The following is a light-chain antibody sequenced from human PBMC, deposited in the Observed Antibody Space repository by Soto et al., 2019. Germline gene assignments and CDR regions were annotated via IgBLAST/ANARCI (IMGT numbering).Light chain of an antibody. Sequence: QSALTQPPSASGSPGQSVTISCTGTSSDVGGYNYVSWYQQYPGRAPKLMIHEVTKRPSGVPDRFSGSKSGNTASLTVSGLQAEDEADYYCSSYAASNNFYFVFGGGTKLTVL. CDR1: SSDVGGYNY. J-gene: IGLJ3*02. V-gene: IGLV2-8*01. CDR3: SSYAASNNFYFV. CDR2: EVT.